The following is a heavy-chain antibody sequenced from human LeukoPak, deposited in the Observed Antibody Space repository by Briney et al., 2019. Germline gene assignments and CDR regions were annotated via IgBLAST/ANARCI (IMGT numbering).Heavy chain of an antibody. Sequence: SETLSLTCTVSGGSISSGGYSLSWIRQHPGKGLEWIGYIYYSGSTYYNPSLKSRVTITVDTSKNVDTLKLNSVTAADTAVYDCARVRDRNLLFDYWGQGTLVTVSS. J-gene: IGHJ4*02. V-gene: IGHV4-31*03. D-gene: IGHD1-14*01. CDR2: IYYSGST. CDR1: GGSISSGGYS. CDR3: ARVRDRNLLFDY.